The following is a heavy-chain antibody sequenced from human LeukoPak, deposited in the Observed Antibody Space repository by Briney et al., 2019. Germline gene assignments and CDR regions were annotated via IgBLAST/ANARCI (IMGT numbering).Heavy chain of an antibody. CDR2: IYTVGST. Sequence: GGSLRLSCVASGFTVKTNSMSWVRQAPGKGLEWVSVIYTVGSTYYADSVNGRFTISRDNSKNTLYLQMTSLTAEDTAVYYCASAREYCISSECYDYFQHWGQGTLVSVSS. V-gene: IGHV3-53*01. D-gene: IGHD2-2*01. J-gene: IGHJ1*01. CDR1: GFTVKTNS. CDR3: ASAREYCISSECYDYFQH.